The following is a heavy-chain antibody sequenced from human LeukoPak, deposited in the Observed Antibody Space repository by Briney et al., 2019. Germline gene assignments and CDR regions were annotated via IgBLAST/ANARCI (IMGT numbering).Heavy chain of an antibody. J-gene: IGHJ4*02. CDR1: GVSISSGDYF. V-gene: IGHV4-30-2*01. D-gene: IGHD2-15*01. CDR2: IYHSEST. CDR3: ASPSNTAADY. Sequence: SQTLSLTGTVSGVSISSGDYFWSWIRQPPGKGLEWIGYIYHSESTYYNPSLKSRVTISIDRSKNQFSLKLSSMTAADTAVYYCASPSNTAADYWGQGTLVTVSS.